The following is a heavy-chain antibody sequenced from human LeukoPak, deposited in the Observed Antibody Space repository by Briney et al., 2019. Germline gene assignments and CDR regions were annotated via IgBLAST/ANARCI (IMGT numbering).Heavy chain of an antibody. D-gene: IGHD6-13*01. CDR1: GGTFSNSA. CDR2: IIPIFGSS. V-gene: IGHV1-69*13. J-gene: IGHJ4*02. CDR3: ARSAESSSWVEFDY. Sequence: SVKVSCKASGGTFSNSAIIWVRQAPGQGLEWMGGIIPIFGSSNYAQKFQGRVTITADESTSTAYMELSRLRSDDTAVYYCARSAESSSWVEFDYWGQGTLVTVSS.